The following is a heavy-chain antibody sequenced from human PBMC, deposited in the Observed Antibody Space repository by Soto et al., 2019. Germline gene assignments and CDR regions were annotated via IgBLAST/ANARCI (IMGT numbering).Heavy chain of an antibody. CDR2: ISAGGDMT. J-gene: IGHJ6*02. Sequence: DVQLLESGGHLVQPGGSLRLSCSASGFTLSSYAMSWVRQAPGKGLKWVSSISAGGDMTYNSDSVKGRFTISRDNSNNALFLQMHNLRIEDTALYYCARGDRGGSGSPASYYYYGWGVWGQGATVTVS. V-gene: IGHV3-23*01. D-gene: IGHD3-10*01. CDR3: ARGDRGGSGSPASYYYYGWGV. CDR1: GFTLSSYA.